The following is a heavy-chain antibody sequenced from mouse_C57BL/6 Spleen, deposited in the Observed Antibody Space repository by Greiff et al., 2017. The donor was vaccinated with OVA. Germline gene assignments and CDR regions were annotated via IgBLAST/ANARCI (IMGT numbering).Heavy chain of an antibody. CDR2: INPNNGGT. J-gene: IGHJ2*01. CDR3: ARGGAQATFDY. D-gene: IGHD3-2*02. Sequence: EVQLQQSGPELVKPGASVKIVGRAAGGRCTYYDMNWVKQSHGKSLEWIGDINPNNGGTSYNQKFKGKATLTVDKSSSTAYMELRSLTSEDSAVYYCARGGAQATFDYWGQGTTLTVSS. V-gene: IGHV1-26*01. CDR1: GGRCTYYD.